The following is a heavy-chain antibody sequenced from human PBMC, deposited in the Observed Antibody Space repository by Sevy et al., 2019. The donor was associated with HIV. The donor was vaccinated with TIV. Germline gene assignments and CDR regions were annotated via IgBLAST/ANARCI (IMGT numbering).Heavy chain of an antibody. Sequence: GGSLRLSCVTSGFIFSTYEMNWVRQAPGKGLEWISYITTSGTTIYYAESVRGRFTVSRDNAKNSLFLQMSSLTPGDSAVYYCVRGERTDRHWGQGTLVTVSS. CDR3: VRGERTDRH. D-gene: IGHD1-26*01. CDR1: GFIFSTYE. J-gene: IGHJ4*02. CDR2: ITTSGTTI. V-gene: IGHV3-48*03.